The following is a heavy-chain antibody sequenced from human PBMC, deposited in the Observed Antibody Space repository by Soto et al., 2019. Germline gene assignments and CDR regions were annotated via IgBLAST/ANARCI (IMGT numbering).Heavy chain of an antibody. V-gene: IGHV4-31*03. CDR1: GGSISSGDYY. D-gene: IGHD3-3*01. CDR3: ARLWSGSRQGFDP. J-gene: IGHJ5*02. CDR2: IYYSGST. Sequence: QVQLQESGPGLVKPSQTLSLTCTVSGGSISSGDYYWSCIRQHPGKGLEWIGYIYYSGSTYYNPFLKSRVTISVDTSKNQFPLKLSSVTAADTAVYYCARLWSGSRQGFDPWGQGTLVTVSS.